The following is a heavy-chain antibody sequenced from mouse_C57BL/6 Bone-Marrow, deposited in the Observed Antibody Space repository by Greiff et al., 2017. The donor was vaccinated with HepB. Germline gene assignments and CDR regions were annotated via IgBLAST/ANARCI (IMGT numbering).Heavy chain of an antibody. CDR1: GYSITSGYY. CDR2: ISYDGSN. J-gene: IGHJ4*01. CDR3: AIAAVVATDY. Sequence: EVQLQESGPGLVKPSQSLSLTCSVTGYSITSGYYWNWIRQFPGNKLEWMGYISYDGSNNYNPSLKNRISITRDTSKNQFFLKLNSVNTEDTATYYCAIAAVVATDYWGQGTSVTVAS. D-gene: IGHD1-1*01. V-gene: IGHV3-6*01.